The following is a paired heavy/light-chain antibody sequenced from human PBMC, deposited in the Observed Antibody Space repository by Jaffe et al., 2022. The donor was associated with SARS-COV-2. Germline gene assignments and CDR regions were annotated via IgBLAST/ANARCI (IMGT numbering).Heavy chain of an antibody. CDR2: IFYSGST. CDR3: ARKPSGNLYGFDM. V-gene: IGHV4-28*01. Sequence: QVQLQETGPGLVKPSDTLSLTCAVSNYFITNNDWWGWIRQPPGKGLEWIGYIFYSGSTYYNPSLRSRATLSIDTSKNQFSLKLTSVTAVDTAVYYCARKPSGNLYGFDMWGQGTMVTVST. D-gene: IGHD1-26*01. CDR1: NYFITNNDW. J-gene: IGHJ3*02.
Light chain of an antibody. Sequence: DIQMTQSPSSLSAPVGDRVTITCRASQGISNSLAWYQQKQGKAPKSLIYAASLLQSGVPSKFSGSGSGTDFTLTISSLQPEDSATYYCQQYKDYPLTFGGGTKVEI. CDR3: QQYKDYPLT. V-gene: IGKV1-16*02. CDR1: QGISNS. J-gene: IGKJ4*01. CDR2: AAS.